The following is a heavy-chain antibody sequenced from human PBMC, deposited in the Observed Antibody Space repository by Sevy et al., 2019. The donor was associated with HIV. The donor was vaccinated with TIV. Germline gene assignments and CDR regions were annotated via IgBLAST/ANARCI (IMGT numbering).Heavy chain of an antibody. CDR3: ARDKLLPVMVSMVRGALSYYFDY. CDR2: IWYDGSNK. D-gene: IGHD3-10*01. Sequence: GGSLRLSCAASAFTFSSYGMHWVRQTPGKGLEWVAVIWYDGSNKYYADSVKGRFTISRDSSKNTLYLQMNSLRAEDTAVYYCARDKLLPVMVSMVRGALSYYFDYWGQGTLVTVSS. V-gene: IGHV3-33*01. CDR1: AFTFSSYG. J-gene: IGHJ4*02.